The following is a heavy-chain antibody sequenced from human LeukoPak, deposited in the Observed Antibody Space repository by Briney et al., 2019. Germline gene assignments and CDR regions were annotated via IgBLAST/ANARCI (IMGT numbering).Heavy chain of an antibody. CDR3: ARGDDLLTGSYDWFNP. D-gene: IGHD3-9*01. J-gene: IGHJ5*02. Sequence: PSETLSLTCAVSGVSMNNNYWAWIRQSPGGKLEWIGYMSFSGSATYNPSLNSRVSISVDSSKNQFSLDLTSLTVSDTALYYCARGDDLLTGSYDWFNPWGQGTLVIVSS. V-gene: IGHV4-4*09. CDR2: MSFSGSA. CDR1: GVSMNNNY.